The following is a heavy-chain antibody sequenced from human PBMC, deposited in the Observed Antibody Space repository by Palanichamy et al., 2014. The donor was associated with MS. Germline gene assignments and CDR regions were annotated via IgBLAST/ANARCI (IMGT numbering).Heavy chain of an antibody. CDR3: VRDTRYYDSRGYHYDY. V-gene: IGHV3-21*01. CDR2: ISSTGGHI. CDR1: GFTFSDYS. D-gene: IGHD3-22*01. Sequence: EVQLVESGGGLVKPGGSLTLSCSASGFTFSDYSLNWVRQAPGKGLEWVSTISSTGGHIYYADSMRGRFTISRDYAKNSLYLQMNSLRAEDTALYYCVRDTRYYDSRGYHYDYWGQGTLVTVSS. J-gene: IGHJ4*02.